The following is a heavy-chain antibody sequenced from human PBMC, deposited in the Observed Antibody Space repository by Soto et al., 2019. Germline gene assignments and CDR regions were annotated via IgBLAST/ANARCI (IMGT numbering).Heavy chain of an antibody. CDR1: GYTFPGYY. D-gene: IGHD4-17*01. CDR2: INPNSGGT. Sequence: ASVKVSCKASGYTFPGYYMHWVRQAPGQGLEWMGWINPNSGGTNYAQKFQGWVTMTRDTSISTAYMELSRLRSDDTVVYYCARWGRGTVTTFDYWSQGTLVTVSS. CDR3: ARWGRGTVTTFDY. J-gene: IGHJ4*02. V-gene: IGHV1-2*04.